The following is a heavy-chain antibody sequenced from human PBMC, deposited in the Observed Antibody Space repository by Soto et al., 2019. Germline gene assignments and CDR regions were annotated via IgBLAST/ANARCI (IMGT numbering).Heavy chain of an antibody. Sequence: SQTLSLTCTVSGGSISSDGYSWCWIRKHPGKGLEWPGYTYYSGSTYYNPSFNGPVTISVDTSKNQFSLKLSSVTAADTAMYYCARSVGCGREYSYLGDYYYGTDVWGQGTTVTVSS. CDR1: GGSISSDGYS. V-gene: IGHV4-31*01. CDR2: TYYSGST. D-gene: IGHD5-18*01. CDR3: ARSVGCGREYSYLGDYYYGTDV. J-gene: IGHJ6*02.